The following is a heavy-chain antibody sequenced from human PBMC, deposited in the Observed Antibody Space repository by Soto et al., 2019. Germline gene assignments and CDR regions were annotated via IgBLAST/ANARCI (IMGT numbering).Heavy chain of an antibody. V-gene: IGHV3-23*01. J-gene: IGHJ4*02. Sequence: GGSLRLSCAASGFTFSIFAMSWVRQSPGKGLEWVSTISGSGGSTYYADAVKGRFTISRDNSMGTLYLQMKSLRVEDTAIYYCAKEVSLGSTVDLGYWGQGALVTSPQ. CDR3: AKEVSLGSTVDLGY. D-gene: IGHD7-27*01. CDR1: GFTFSIFA. CDR2: ISGSGGST.